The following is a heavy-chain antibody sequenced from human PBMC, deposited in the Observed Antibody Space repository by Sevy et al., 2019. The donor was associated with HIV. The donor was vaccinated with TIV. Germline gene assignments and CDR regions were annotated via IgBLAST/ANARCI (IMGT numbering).Heavy chain of an antibody. Sequence: GGSLRLSCVASGFTLNSYWMSWVRQAPGKGLEWVANIKQDGSVKYYVDSVKGRFTISRDNARNLLYLQMNSLRVEDXXXXXXXXXIAADGSFWGQGTLVTVSS. CDR1: GFTLNSYW. V-gene: IGHV3-7*01. D-gene: IGHD6-13*01. J-gene: IGHJ4*02. CDR3: XXXIAADGSF. CDR2: IKQDGSVK.